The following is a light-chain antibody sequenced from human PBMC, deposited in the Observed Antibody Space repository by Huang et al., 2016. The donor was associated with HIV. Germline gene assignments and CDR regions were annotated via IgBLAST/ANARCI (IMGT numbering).Light chain of an antibody. J-gene: IGKJ1*01. CDR3: QQYNNWPPWT. CDR2: GPS. CDR1: QSVSTN. V-gene: IGKV3-15*01. Sequence: EIVMTQSPATLSVSPGERVTLSCRASQSVSTNLAWYQQTPGQAPRLLIYGPSTRATGTPARFSGSGSGTEFTLTISSLQSEDFGLYYCQQYNNWPPWTFGQGTKVEIK.